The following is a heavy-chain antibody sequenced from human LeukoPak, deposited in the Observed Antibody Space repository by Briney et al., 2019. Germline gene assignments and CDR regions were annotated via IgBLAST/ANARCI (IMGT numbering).Heavy chain of an antibody. CDR1: GGTFSSYA. CDR3: ARGGIWDGHDI. J-gene: IGHJ3*02. V-gene: IGHV1-69*04. D-gene: IGHD1-14*01. CDR2: IIPILGIA. Sequence: SVKVSCKASGGTFSSYAISWVRQAPGQGLEWMGRIIPILGIANYAQKFQGRVTITADKSTSTAYMELSSLRSEDTAVYYCARGGIWDGHDIWGQGTMVTVSS.